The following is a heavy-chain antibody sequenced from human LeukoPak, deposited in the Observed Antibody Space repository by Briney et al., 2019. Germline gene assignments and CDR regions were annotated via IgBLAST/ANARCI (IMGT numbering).Heavy chain of an antibody. Sequence: GGFLRLSCVVSGFTFSSYTMNWVRQAPGKGLEWVSSISGSGGSTYYADSVKGRLTISRDNSKNTLYLQMISLRAEDTAIYYCAKGRYSDYDAPIDYWGQGTLVTVSS. J-gene: IGHJ4*02. V-gene: IGHV3-23*01. CDR1: GFTFSSYT. CDR2: ISGSGGST. CDR3: AKGRYSDYDAPIDY. D-gene: IGHD5-12*01.